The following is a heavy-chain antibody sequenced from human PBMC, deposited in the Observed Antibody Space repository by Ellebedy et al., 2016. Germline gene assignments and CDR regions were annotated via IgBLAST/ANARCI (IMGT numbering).Heavy chain of an antibody. V-gene: IGHV3-11*05. CDR3: TREFYANPDL. CDR2: ISGNGHFR. Sequence: GGSLRLSXAASGFTISGLYMSWIRQAPGKGLEWVAFISGNGHFRDHRDSAKGRFTISRDNGNNLVFLDMTSLSAEDTGTYYCTREFYANPDLWGQGTLVTVSS. D-gene: IGHD3-16*01. J-gene: IGHJ5*02. CDR1: GFTISGLY.